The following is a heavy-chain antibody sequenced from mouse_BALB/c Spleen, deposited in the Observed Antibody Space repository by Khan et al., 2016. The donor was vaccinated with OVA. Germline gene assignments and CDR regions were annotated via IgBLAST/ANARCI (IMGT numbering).Heavy chain of an antibody. CDR3: ARWGGNYKYYYALDY. Sequence: VQLQESGAELARPGASVKLSCKASGYTFADFYINWVKQRTGQGLEWIGEIYPGIGTTYYNEKFKGKATLTTDKSSSTAYMHLSSLTSEDSAVYFCARWGGNYKYYYALDYWGQGTSVTVSS. D-gene: IGHD2-1*01. CDR2: IYPGIGTT. V-gene: IGHV1-77*01. J-gene: IGHJ4*01. CDR1: GYTFADFY.